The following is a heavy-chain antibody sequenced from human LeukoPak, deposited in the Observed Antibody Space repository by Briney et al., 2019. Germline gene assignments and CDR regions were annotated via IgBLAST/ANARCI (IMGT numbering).Heavy chain of an antibody. CDR1: GYIFTSYG. CDR3: ARITMVRGVIFDWYFDL. V-gene: IGHV1-18*04. CDR2: IDAYNGNT. Sequence: ASVKVSCKASGYIFTSYGISWVRQAPGQGLEWMGWIDAYNGNTNYAQKLQGRVTMTTDTSASIAHMELRSLRSDDTAVYYCARITMVRGVIFDWYFDLWGRGTLVTVSP. D-gene: IGHD3-10*01. J-gene: IGHJ2*01.